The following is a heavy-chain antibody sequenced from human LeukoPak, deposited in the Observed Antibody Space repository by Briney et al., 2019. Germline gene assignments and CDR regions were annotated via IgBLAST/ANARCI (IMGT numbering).Heavy chain of an antibody. V-gene: IGHV3-30-3*01. CDR2: ISYDGSIQ. J-gene: IGHJ4*02. D-gene: IGHD4-17*01. CDR3: AREGHGDYGFGY. CDR1: GYTFTGYY. Sequence: SCKASGYTFTGYYMHWVRQAPGKGLEWVAIISYDGSIQDYADSVEGRFTISRDNSKDTLYLQMNSLRTEDTAVYYCAREGHGDYGFGYWGQGTLVTVSS.